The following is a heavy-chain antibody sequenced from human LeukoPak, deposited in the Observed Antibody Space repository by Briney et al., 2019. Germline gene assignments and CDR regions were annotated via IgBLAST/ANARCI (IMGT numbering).Heavy chain of an antibody. D-gene: IGHD6-13*01. V-gene: IGHV3-23*01. CDR2: ISGSGDST. J-gene: IGHJ4*02. CDR3: AKTRPLDSSSWSHGDY. CDR1: GFNVSNNY. Sequence: GGSLRLSCAASGFNVSNNYMTWVRQAPGKGLEWVSAISGSGDSTYYGDSVKGRFTISRDNSKNTLYLQMNSLRAEDTAVYYCAKTRPLDSSSWSHGDYWGQGTLVTVSS.